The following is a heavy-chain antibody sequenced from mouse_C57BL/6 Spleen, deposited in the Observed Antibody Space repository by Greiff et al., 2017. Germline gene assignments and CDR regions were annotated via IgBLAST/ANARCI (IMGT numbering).Heavy chain of an antibody. CDR3: AIGAWFAY. CDR1: GYTFTSYW. V-gene: IGHV1-52*01. D-gene: IGHD3-3*01. J-gene: IGHJ3*01. CDR2: IDPSDSAT. Sequence: QVQLQQPGAELVRPGSSVKLSCKASGYTFTSYWMHWVKQRPIQGLEWIGNIDPSDSATHYTQKFKDKATLTVDKSSSTAYMQLSSLTSEDSAVYYCAIGAWFAYWGQGTLVTVSA.